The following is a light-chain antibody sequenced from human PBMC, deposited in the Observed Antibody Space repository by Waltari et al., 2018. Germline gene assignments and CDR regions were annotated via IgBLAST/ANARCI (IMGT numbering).Light chain of an antibody. V-gene: IGKV1-5*03. CDR2: KAS. J-gene: IGKJ2*03. Sequence: DIQMTQSPSTVSASVGDTITITCRASQSISNDLAWYQQKPGKAPKLLIYKASSSGSGVPSRFSGRGAGTEFTLTISSLQPDDFATYYCQQYNTYSSFGQGTKLEIK. CDR3: QQYNTYSS. CDR1: QSISND.